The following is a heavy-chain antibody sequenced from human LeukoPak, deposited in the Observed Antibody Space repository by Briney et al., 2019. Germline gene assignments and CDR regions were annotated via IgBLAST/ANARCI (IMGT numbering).Heavy chain of an antibody. CDR1: GYTFTSYD. CDR2: INPNSGGT. CDR3: ARDLRSSSWYFY. Sequence: VASVKVSCKASGYTFTSYDINWVRQATGQGLEWMGWINPNSGGTNYAQKFQGRVTMTRDTSISTAYMELSRLRSDDTAVYYCARDLRSSSWYFYWGQGTLVTVSS. J-gene: IGHJ4*02. V-gene: IGHV1-2*02. D-gene: IGHD6-13*01.